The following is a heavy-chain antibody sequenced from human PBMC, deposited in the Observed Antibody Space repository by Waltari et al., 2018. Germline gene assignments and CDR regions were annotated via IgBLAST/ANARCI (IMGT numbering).Heavy chain of an antibody. Sequence: QVQLLQSGAEVKTPGASVKVHCQASGTSFTCDELTWVRQATGQGLDGMGWMNPNSGNTGYAQKFQGRVTITRNTSISTAYMELSSLRSEDTAVYYCARGSSSWYRPFDYWGQGTLVTVSS. CDR3: ARGSSSWYRPFDY. J-gene: IGHJ4*02. CDR2: MNPNSGNT. D-gene: IGHD6-13*01. V-gene: IGHV1-8*03. CDR1: GTSFTCDE.